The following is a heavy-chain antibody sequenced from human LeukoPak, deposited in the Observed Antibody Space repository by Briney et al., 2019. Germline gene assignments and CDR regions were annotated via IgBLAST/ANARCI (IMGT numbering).Heavy chain of an antibody. Sequence: SETLSLTCTVSGGSISSGGYYWTWIRQHPGKGLEWIGYIYYSGTTYYNPSLESRVTISVDTSKNQFSLKLSSVTAADTAVYYCVRNSNDYSYFDYWGQGTLVTVSA. CDR2: IYYSGTT. CDR3: VRNSNDYSYFDY. D-gene: IGHD3-22*01. J-gene: IGHJ4*02. V-gene: IGHV4-31*03. CDR1: GGSISSGGYY.